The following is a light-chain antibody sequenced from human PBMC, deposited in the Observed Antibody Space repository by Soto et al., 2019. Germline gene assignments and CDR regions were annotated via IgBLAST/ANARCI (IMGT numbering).Light chain of an antibody. V-gene: IGKV3-15*01. CDR3: QQYSNWPPAIT. CDR2: GAS. Sequence: EIVMTQSPATLSVSPGEGVTLSCRASQTVPSRIAWYQQKPGQAPSLLIYGASTRATGVPDRFSGSGSGTEFALIISSLQSEDVAVYYCQQYSNWPPAITFGQGTRLEI. CDR1: QTVPSR. J-gene: IGKJ5*01.